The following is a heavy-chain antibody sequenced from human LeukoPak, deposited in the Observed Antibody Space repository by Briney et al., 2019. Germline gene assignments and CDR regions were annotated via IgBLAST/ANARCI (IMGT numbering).Heavy chain of an antibody. CDR3: ARDGYSSSWHFFDY. D-gene: IGHD6-13*01. CDR2: IYTSGSI. CDR1: GGSISSYY. J-gene: IGHJ4*02. Sequence: SETLSLTCTVSGGSISSYYWSWIRQPAGKGLEWIGRIYTSGSINYNPSLKSRVTMSVDTSKNQFSLKLSSVTAADTAVYYCARDGYSSSWHFFDYWGQGTLVTVSS. V-gene: IGHV4-4*07.